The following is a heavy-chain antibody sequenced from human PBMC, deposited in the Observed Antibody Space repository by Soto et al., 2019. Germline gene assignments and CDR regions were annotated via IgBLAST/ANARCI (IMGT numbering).Heavy chain of an antibody. Sequence: LRLSCAASGFTFSSYAMHWVRQAPGKGLEWVAVISYDGSNKYYADSVKGRFTISRDNSKNTLYLQMNSLRAEDTAVYYCARAPRTYSNYLDYYYYYGMDVWGQGTTVTVSS. CDR1: GFTFSSYA. D-gene: IGHD4-4*01. CDR2: ISYDGSNK. CDR3: ARAPRTYSNYLDYYYYYGMDV. J-gene: IGHJ6*02. V-gene: IGHV3-30-3*01.